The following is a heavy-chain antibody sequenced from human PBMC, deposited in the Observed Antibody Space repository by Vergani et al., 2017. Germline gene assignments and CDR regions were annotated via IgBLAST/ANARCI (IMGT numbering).Heavy chain of an antibody. J-gene: IGHJ6*02. Sequence: QVQLQESGPGLVKPSETLSLTCTVSVGSISSYYWSWIRQPPGKGLEWIGYIYYRGSTNYNPSLKSRFTISVDTSKNQFSLKLSSVTAADTAVYYCARANSGYYYYYGMDVWGQGTTVTVSS. V-gene: IGHV4-59*01. CDR3: ARANSGYYYYYGMDV. CDR2: IYYRGST. D-gene: IGHD5-12*01. CDR1: VGSISSYY.